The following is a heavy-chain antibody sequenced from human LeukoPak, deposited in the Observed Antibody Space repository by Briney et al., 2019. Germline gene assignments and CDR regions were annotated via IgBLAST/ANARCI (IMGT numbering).Heavy chain of an antibody. V-gene: IGHV3-64*01. CDR3: AREGTNYGSRYFDY. CDR1: GFTFSSYA. Sequence: GGSLRLSCAASGFTFSSYAMHWVRRAPGKGLEYVSAISSNGGSTYYANSVKGRFTTSRDNSKNTLYLQMGSLRAEDMAVYYCAREGTNYGSRYFDYWGQGTPVTVSS. D-gene: IGHD3-10*01. J-gene: IGHJ4*02. CDR2: ISSNGGST.